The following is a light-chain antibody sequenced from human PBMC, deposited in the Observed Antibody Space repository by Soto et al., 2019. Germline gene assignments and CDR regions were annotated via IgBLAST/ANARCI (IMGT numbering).Light chain of an antibody. Sequence: EILMTQSPATLSVTPGERTNLSCRASQSVNSNLAWYQQKPGQAPRILIYGASTRATAIPARFSGSGSGTEFTLTISSLQSEDFAVYYCQQYNDWPRTFGGGTKVDIK. J-gene: IGKJ4*01. CDR1: QSVNSN. V-gene: IGKV3-15*01. CDR2: GAS. CDR3: QQYNDWPRT.